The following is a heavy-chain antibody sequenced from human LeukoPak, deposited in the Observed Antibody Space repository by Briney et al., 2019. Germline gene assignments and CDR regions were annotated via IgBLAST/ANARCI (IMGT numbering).Heavy chain of an antibody. CDR3: ARAGYEGSGSYYQNYYYYYMDV. V-gene: IGHV1-8*03. D-gene: IGHD3-10*01. CDR2: MNPNSGNT. J-gene: IGHJ6*03. Sequence: ASVKVSCKASGYTFTSYGISWVRQAPGQGLEWMGWMNPNSGNTGYAQKFQGRVTITRNTSISTAYMELSSLRSEDTAVYYCARAGYEGSGSYYQNYYYYYMDVWGKGTTVTVSS. CDR1: GYTFTSYG.